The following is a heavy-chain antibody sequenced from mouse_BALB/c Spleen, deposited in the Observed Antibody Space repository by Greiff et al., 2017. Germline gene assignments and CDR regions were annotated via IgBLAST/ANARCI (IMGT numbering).Heavy chain of an antibody. Sequence: VHVKQSGAELVRPGASVKISCKAFGYTFTNHHINWVKQRPGQGLDWIGYINPYNDYTSYNQKFKGKATLTVDKSSSTAYMELSSLTSEDSAVYYCARKEGYDDFDYWGQGTTLTVSS. CDR2: INPYNDYT. J-gene: IGHJ2*01. CDR1: GYTFTNHH. V-gene: IGHV1S45*01. D-gene: IGHD2-2*01. CDR3: ARKEGYDDFDY.